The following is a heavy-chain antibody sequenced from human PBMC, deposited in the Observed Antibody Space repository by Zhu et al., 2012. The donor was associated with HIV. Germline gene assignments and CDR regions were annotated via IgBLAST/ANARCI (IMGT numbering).Heavy chain of an antibody. CDR1: GGSISSGDYY. Sequence: QVQLQESGPGLVKPSQTLSLTCTVSGGSISSGDYYWSWIRQPPGKGLEWIGYIYYSGSTYYNPSLKSRVTISVDTSKNQFSLKLSSVTAADTAVYYCARVCSSTSCYADYYYYYMDVWGKGTTVTVSS. J-gene: IGHJ6*03. D-gene: IGHD2-2*01. CDR3: ARVCSSTSCYADYYYYYMDV. CDR2: IYYSGST. V-gene: IGHV4-30-4*08.